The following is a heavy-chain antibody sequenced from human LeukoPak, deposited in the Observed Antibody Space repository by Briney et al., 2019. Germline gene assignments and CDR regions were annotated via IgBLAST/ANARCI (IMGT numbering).Heavy chain of an antibody. CDR2: IYYSGST. D-gene: IGHD6-19*01. CDR3: AREYRDLAVAGPPDY. V-gene: IGHV4-59*01. Sequence: SETLSLTCTVSGGSISSYYWSWIRQPPGKGLEWIGYIYYSGSTNYNPSFKSRVTISVDTSKNQFSLKLSSVTAADTAVYYCAREYRDLAVAGPPDYWGQGTLVTVSS. J-gene: IGHJ4*02. CDR1: GGSISSYY.